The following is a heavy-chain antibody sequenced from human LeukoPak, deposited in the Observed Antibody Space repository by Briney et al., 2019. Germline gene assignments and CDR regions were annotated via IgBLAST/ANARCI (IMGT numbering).Heavy chain of an antibody. CDR3: ASPLIEAFDI. CDR2: ISPYNGNT. V-gene: IGHV1-18*01. CDR1: DYTVNTYG. J-gene: IGHJ3*02. Sequence: ASVKVSCKASDYTVNTYGISWVRQAPGQGLEWMGWISPYNGNTNYAQNLQGRVTLTTDTSTATVYMEVRALRSDDTAVYYCASPLIEAFDIWGQGTMVTVSS.